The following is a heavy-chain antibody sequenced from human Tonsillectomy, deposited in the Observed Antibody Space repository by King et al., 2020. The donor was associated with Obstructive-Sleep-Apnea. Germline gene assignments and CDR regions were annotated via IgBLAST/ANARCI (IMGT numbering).Heavy chain of an antibody. CDR3: VRLWARYSSGWWGIDV. CDR2: ISSSGNTI. Sequence: VQLVESGGTLVKPGGSLRLSCAASGFTFGDYYMSWVRQAPGKGLEWISYISSSGNTIHYADSVKGRITISRDNAEISRHLHMNSLRAEDTAVYYCVRLWARYSSGWWGIDVWGQGTTVTVSS. CDR1: GFTFGDYY. J-gene: IGHJ6*02. V-gene: IGHV3-11*01. D-gene: IGHD6-19*01.